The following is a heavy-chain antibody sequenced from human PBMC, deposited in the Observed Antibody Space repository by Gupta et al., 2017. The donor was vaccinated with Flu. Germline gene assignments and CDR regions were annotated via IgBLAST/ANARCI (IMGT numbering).Heavy chain of an antibody. CDR1: GFTFSSFA. CDR2: ISGRGAPT. Sequence: EVQLLDSGGGLVQPGGSLRLSCAASGFTFSSFAMSWVRQAPGKGLEWVASISGRGAPTYYADSVKGRFTISRDNSNNALYLQMNSLRADDTAVYFCAKQKSVVIFDYWGQGALVTVSS. D-gene: IGHD4-23*01. V-gene: IGHV3-23*01. J-gene: IGHJ4*02. CDR3: AKQKSVVIFDY.